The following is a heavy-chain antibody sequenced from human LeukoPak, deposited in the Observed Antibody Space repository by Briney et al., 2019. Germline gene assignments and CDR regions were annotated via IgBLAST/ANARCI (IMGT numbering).Heavy chain of an antibody. CDR1: GYTFTGYY. CDR3: ASGTMVRGVKGPFDP. J-gene: IGHJ5*02. V-gene: IGHV1-2*02. Sequence: ASVKVSCKASGYTFTGYYMHWVRQAPGRGLEWMGWINPNSGGTNYAQKFQGRVTMTRDTSISTAYMELSRLRSDDTAVYYCASGTMVRGVKGPFDPWGQGTLVTVSS. D-gene: IGHD3-10*01. CDR2: INPNSGGT.